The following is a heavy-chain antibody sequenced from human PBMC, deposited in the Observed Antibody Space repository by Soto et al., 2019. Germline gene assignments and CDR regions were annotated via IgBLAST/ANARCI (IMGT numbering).Heavy chain of an antibody. J-gene: IGHJ6*02. V-gene: IGHV3-23*01. D-gene: IGHD3-3*01. CDR2: ISGSGGST. Sequence: LRLSCAASGFTFSSYAMSWVRQAPGKGLEWVSAISGSGGSTYYADSVKGRFTISRDNSKSTLYLQMNSLRAEDTAVYYCAKEPAGGRFLEWLGREYGMDVWGQGTTVTVSS. CDR1: GFTFSSYA. CDR3: AKEPAGGRFLEWLGREYGMDV.